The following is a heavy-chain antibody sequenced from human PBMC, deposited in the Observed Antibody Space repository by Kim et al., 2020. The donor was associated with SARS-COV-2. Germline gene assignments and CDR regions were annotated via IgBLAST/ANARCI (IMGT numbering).Heavy chain of an antibody. V-gene: IGHV4-4*02. D-gene: IGHD2-15*01. CDR3: ARDYCSGGSCYSGPRYYFDY. J-gene: IGHJ4*02. CDR2: IYHSGST. Sequence: SETLSLTCAVSGGSISSSNWWSWVRQPPGKGLEWIGEIYHSGSTNYNPSLKSRVTISVDKSKNQFSLKLSSVTAADTAVYYCARDYCSGGSCYSGPRYYFDYWGQGTLVTVSS. CDR1: GGSISSSNW.